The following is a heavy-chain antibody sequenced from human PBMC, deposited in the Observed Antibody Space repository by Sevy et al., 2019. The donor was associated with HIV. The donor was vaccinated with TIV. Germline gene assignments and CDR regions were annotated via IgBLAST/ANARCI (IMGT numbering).Heavy chain of an antibody. J-gene: IGHJ4*02. CDR2: ISYAGTNK. CDR1: GFTFSYYA. CDR3: ARDRGYYDSSGFYSMYYFDY. V-gene: IGHV3-30-3*01. D-gene: IGHD3-22*01. Sequence: GGSLRLSCAASGFTFSYYAMHWVRQAPGKGLEWVAVISYAGTNKRYAESVKGRFTISRDNSKNTLYLQMNCLRSEDTAVYYCARDRGYYDSSGFYSMYYFDYWGQGTLVTVSS.